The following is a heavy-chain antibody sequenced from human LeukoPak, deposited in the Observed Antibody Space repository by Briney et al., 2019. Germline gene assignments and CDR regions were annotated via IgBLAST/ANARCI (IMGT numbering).Heavy chain of an antibody. J-gene: IGHJ5*02. Sequence: GGTLRLSCAASGFTFSDSYMSWIRQAAGKGLEWISYISSTSSHTNYADSVKGRFTISRDNAKRSLYLQMNSLRAEDTAVYYCARGSARWFDPWGQGTLVTVSS. CDR1: GFTFSDSY. CDR2: ISSTSSHT. V-gene: IGHV3-11*05. CDR3: ARGSARWFDP.